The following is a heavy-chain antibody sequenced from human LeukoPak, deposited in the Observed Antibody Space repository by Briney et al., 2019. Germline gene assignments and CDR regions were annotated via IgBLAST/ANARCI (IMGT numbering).Heavy chain of an antibody. V-gene: IGHV1-69*04. Sequence: GSSVKVSCKASGGTFSSYAISWVRQAPGQGLEWMGRIIPILGIANYAQKFLGRVTITADKSTSTAYMELSSLRSEDTAVYYCARGQLDEMATKAVAFDIWGQGTMVTVSS. CDR1: GGTFSSYA. CDR2: IIPILGIA. D-gene: IGHD5-24*01. J-gene: IGHJ3*02. CDR3: ARGQLDEMATKAVAFDI.